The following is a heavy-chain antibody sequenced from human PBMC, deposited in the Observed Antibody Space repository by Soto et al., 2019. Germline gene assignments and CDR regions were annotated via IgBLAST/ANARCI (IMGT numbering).Heavy chain of an antibody. CDR1: GYSFTDHK. V-gene: IGHV1-2*04. Sequence: ASLKVSCRTSGYSFTDHKLHWVLQAPGQGLEWMGWVDPNGGGSNSAQKFQGSVTMTWDTSITTAYLDLTRLTTNDTATYFCARTLYGDNVDSWGKGPLVTVSS. J-gene: IGHJ4*02. D-gene: IGHD4-17*01. CDR3: ARTLYGDNVDS. CDR2: VDPNGGGS.